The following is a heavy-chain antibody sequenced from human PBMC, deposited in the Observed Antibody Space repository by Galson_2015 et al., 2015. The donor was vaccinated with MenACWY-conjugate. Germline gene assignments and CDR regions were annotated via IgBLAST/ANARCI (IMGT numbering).Heavy chain of an antibody. CDR3: AKTPGCGTTCYWWSWFDP. V-gene: IGHV3-23*01. J-gene: IGHJ5*02. Sequence: SLRLSCAASGFSLSNYAMSWVRQAPGRGLEWVSAIIGGGTTYYAESVKGRFTISRDNSKNTLYLQMNSLRAEDTAVYYCAKTPGCGTTCYWWSWFDPWGQGTLVTVSS. CDR1: GFSLSNYA. D-gene: IGHD2-2*01. CDR2: IIGGGTT.